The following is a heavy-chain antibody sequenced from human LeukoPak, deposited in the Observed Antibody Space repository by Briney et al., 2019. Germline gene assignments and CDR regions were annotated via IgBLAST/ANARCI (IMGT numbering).Heavy chain of an antibody. CDR2: IYSGGST. V-gene: IGHV3-53*01. CDR1: GFSFSTYA. Sequence: GRSLRLSCAASGFSFSTYAMHWVRQAPGKGLGWVSVIYSGGSTYYADSVKGRFTISRDNSKNTLYLQMNSLRAEDTAVYYCARGDIGSWGGLDYWGQGTLVTVSS. CDR3: ARGDIGSWGGLDY. D-gene: IGHD2-15*01. J-gene: IGHJ4*02.